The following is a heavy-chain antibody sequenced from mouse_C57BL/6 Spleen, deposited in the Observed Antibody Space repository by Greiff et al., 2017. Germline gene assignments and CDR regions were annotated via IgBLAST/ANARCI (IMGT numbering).Heavy chain of an antibody. Sequence: EVQRVASGGGLVKPGGSLKLSCAASGFTFRDYGMLWVRHAPEKGLEWVAYISSGSSTLYYAETVKGRFPISRDNAKNTLFLQMTSLRSEDTAMYYCARQGDWYFDVWGTGTTVTVSS. CDR3: ARQGDWYFDV. CDR2: ISSGSSTL. V-gene: IGHV5-17*01. J-gene: IGHJ1*03. CDR1: GFTFRDYG.